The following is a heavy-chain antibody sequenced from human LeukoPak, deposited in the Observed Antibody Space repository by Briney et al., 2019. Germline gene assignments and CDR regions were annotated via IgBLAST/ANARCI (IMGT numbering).Heavy chain of an antibody. Sequence: GGSLRLSCTASGFPFSDHYIDWVRQAPGKGLEWVSSISSSSSYIYYADSVKGRFTISRDNAKNSLYLQMNSLRAEDTAVYYCARTYDRWDYWGQGTLVTVSS. CDR2: ISSSSSYI. CDR1: GFPFSDHY. V-gene: IGHV3-21*01. J-gene: IGHJ4*02. CDR3: ARTYDRWDY. D-gene: IGHD3-22*01.